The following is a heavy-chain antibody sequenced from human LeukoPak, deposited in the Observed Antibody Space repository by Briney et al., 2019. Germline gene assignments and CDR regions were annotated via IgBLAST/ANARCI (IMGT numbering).Heavy chain of an antibody. CDR3: ARYVVYGSGKYYFDY. CDR2: INYSGRT. D-gene: IGHD3-10*01. V-gene: IGHV4-39*01. CDR1: GGSVSSTTYY. J-gene: IGHJ4*02. Sequence: PSETLSLTCTVSGGSVSSTTYYWSWIRQPPGKGLEWIASINYSGRTYYNPSLKSRVTISVDTSANQFSLQLSSVPPADTAVYYCARYVVYGSGKYYFDYWGQGTLVTVSP.